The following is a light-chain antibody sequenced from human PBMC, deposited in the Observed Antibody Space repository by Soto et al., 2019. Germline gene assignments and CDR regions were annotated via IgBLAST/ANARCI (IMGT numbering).Light chain of an antibody. J-gene: IGKJ2*02. CDR3: RQYGSSPST. Sequence: EIELTQSPGTLSLSPGERATLSCRASQSVRSSYLAWYQQKPGQAPRLLIYGASSRATGIPDRFSGSGSGTDFTLTISRLEPEDFAVYYCRQYGSSPSTFGQGTKLEIK. V-gene: IGKV3-20*01. CDR2: GAS. CDR1: QSVRSSY.